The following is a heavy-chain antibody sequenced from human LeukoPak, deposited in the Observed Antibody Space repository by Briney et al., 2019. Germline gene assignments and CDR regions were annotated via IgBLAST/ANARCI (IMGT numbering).Heavy chain of an antibody. CDR1: GGSIGSYY. J-gene: IGHJ4*02. CDR3: ARDFGIVGARALYYFDY. V-gene: IGHV4-4*07. CDR2: IYTSGST. Sequence: SETLSLTCTVSGGSIGSYYWSWIRQPAGKGLEWIGRIYTSGSTNYNPSLKSRVTMSVDTSKNQFSLKLSSVTAADTAVYYCARDFGIVGARALYYFDYWGQGTLVTVSS. D-gene: IGHD1-26*01.